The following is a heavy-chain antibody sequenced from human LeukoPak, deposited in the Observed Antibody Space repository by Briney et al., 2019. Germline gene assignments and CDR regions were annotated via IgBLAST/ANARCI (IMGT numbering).Heavy chain of an antibody. CDR3: ARRAAAGKYGMDV. CDR2: ISYSGST. Sequence: PSETLSLTCTVSGGSISSDYRSWIRQPPGKGLEWIGYISYSGSTNYNPSLKSRVTISVDTSKNQFSLKLSSVTAADTAVYYCARRAAAGKYGMDVWGQGTTVTVSS. J-gene: IGHJ6*02. D-gene: IGHD6-13*01. V-gene: IGHV4-59*08. CDR1: GGSISSDY.